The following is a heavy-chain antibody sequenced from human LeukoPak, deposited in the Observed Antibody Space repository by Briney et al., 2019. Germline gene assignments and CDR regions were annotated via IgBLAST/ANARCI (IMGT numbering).Heavy chain of an antibody. D-gene: IGHD2-15*01. CDR3: AKDVGHIYCSGGSCYPY. J-gene: IGHJ4*02. Sequence: PGGSLRLSCAASGFTFSSYAMSWVRQAPGKGLEWVSAISGSGGSTYYADSVKGRFTISRDNSKNTLYLQMNSLRAEDTAVYYCAKDVGHIYCSGGSCYPYWGQGTLVTVSS. CDR2: ISGSGGST. V-gene: IGHV3-23*01. CDR1: GFTFSSYA.